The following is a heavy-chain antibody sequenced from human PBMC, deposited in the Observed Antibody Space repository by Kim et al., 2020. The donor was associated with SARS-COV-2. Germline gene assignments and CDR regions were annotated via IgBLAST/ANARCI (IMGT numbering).Heavy chain of an antibody. J-gene: IGHJ6*02. CDR1: GFTFSSYA. D-gene: IGHD3-9*01. CDR3: ARDDYDILTGPMDV. CDR2: ISYDGSNK. V-gene: IGHV3-30*04. Sequence: GGSLRLSCAASGFTFSSYAMHWVRQAPGKGLEWVAVISYDGSNKYYADSVKGRFTISRDNSKNTLYLQMNSLRAEDTAVYYCARDDYDILTGPMDVWGQG.